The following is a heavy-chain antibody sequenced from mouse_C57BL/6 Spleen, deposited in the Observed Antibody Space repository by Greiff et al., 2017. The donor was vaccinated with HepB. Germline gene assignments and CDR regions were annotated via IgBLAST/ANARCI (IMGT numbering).Heavy chain of an antibody. CDR1: GFTFSDYG. CDR2: ISSGSSTI. Sequence: EVQLVESGGGLVKPGGSLKLSCAASGFTFSDYGMHWVRQAPEKGLEWVAYISSGSSTIYYADTVKGRFTISRDNAKNTLFLQMTGLRSEDTAMYYCARPDYGNYSYYFDYWGQGTTLTVSS. CDR3: ARPDYGNYSYYFDY. J-gene: IGHJ2*01. V-gene: IGHV5-17*01. D-gene: IGHD2-1*01.